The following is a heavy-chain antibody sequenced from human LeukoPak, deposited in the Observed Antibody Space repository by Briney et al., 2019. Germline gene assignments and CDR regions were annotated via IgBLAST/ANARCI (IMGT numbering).Heavy chain of an antibody. V-gene: IGHV3-21*01. CDR2: ISTSSSYI. CDR1: GFTFSSYS. J-gene: IGHJ4*02. D-gene: IGHD1-1*01. Sequence: PGGSLRLPCAASGFTFSSYSMNWVRQAPGKGLEWVSFISTSSSYIYYADSLKGRFTISRDNAKKSLYLQMNSLRAEDTAVYYCARDQDWSDRGGLDYWGQGTLVTVSS. CDR3: ARDQDWSDRGGLDY.